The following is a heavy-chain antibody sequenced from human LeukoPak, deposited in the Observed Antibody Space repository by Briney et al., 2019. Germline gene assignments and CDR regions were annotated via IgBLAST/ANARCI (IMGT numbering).Heavy chain of an antibody. CDR3: ARDPSYHYYGSGSYYGMDV. J-gene: IGHJ6*02. CDR1: GFTFSSYW. Sequence: GGSLRLSCAASGFTFSSYWMSWVRQAPGKGLEWVANIKQDGSEKYYVDSVKGRFTISRDNAKNSLYLQMNSLRAEDTAVYYCARDPSYHYYGSGSYYGMDVWGQGTTVTVSS. D-gene: IGHD3-10*01. V-gene: IGHV3-7*01. CDR2: IKQDGSEK.